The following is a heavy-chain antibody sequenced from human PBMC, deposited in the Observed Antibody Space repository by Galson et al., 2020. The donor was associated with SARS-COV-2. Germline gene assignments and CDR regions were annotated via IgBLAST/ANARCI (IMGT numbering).Heavy chain of an antibody. CDR1: GYTFTSYD. CDR3: AREARTGEFDY. CDR2: ISVYNGNK. Sequence: ASVKVSCKASGYTFTSYDISWVRQAPGQGLEWMGWISVYNGNKNYAQSVQGRVTMTTDTSTSTAYMYMRSLRSDDTAMYYCAREARTGEFDYWGQGTLVTVSS. V-gene: IGHV1-18*04. J-gene: IGHJ4*02. D-gene: IGHD1-1*01.